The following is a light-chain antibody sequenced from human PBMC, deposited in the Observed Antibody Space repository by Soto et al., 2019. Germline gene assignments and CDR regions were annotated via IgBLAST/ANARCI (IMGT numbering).Light chain of an antibody. CDR2: DAS. Sequence: EIVLTQSPATLSVSPGERATLSCRARQSVRSNLAWYQQIPGQAPRLLIYDASTGATGIPARFSGSGSGTDFNLTINSLQPEDFATYFCQQSFTTPLTFGGGTKVDIK. CDR1: QSVRSN. CDR3: QQSFTTPLT. J-gene: IGKJ4*01. V-gene: IGKV3-15*01.